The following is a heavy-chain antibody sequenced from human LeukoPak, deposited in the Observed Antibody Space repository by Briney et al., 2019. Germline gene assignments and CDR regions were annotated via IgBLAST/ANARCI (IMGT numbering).Heavy chain of an antibody. V-gene: IGHV1-18*01. D-gene: IGHD5-24*01. Sequence: GASVKVSCKASGYSFKIYAISWVRQAPGQGLEWMGWISTYDGDTNYAQKVQGRVTMTTDTSTSTAYMELRSLRSDDTAVYYCARDLGPRGIISPQGYWGQGTLVTVSS. CDR3: ARDLGPRGIISPQGY. J-gene: IGHJ4*02. CDR2: ISTYDGDT. CDR1: GYSFKIYA.